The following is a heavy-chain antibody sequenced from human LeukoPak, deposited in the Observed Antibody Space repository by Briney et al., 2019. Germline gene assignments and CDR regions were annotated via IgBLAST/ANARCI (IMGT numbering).Heavy chain of an antibody. D-gene: IGHD6-19*01. CDR1: GFTFNIYA. Sequence: PGGSLRLSCAASGFTFNIYAMNWVRQAPGKGLEWVSGISGSGGTTYYADSVKGRFTISRDNSKNTLYLQMNSLTADDTAVYYCAAQWLVSGGGQRTLVTVSS. CDR3: AAQWLVSG. CDR2: ISGSGGTT. V-gene: IGHV3-23*01. J-gene: IGHJ4*02.